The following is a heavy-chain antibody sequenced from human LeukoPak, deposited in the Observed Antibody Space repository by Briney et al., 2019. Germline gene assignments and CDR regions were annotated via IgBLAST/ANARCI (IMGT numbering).Heavy chain of an antibody. CDR2: IYYSGST. CDR1: GGSISSSSYY. CDR3: AKTFTDCSSTSCYIDHNWFDP. D-gene: IGHD2-2*02. V-gene: IGHV4-39*01. J-gene: IGHJ5*02. Sequence: SETLSLTCTVSGGSISSSSYYWGWIRQPPGKGPEWIGSIYYSGSTYYNPSLKSRVTISVDTSKNQFSLKLSSVTAADTAVYYCAKTFTDCSSTSCYIDHNWFDPWGQGTLATVSS.